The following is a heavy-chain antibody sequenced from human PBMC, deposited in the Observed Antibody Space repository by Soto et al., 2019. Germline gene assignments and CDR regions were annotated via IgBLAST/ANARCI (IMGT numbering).Heavy chain of an antibody. V-gene: IGHV4-39*01. CDR3: ARRCLVPAAETFFDY. CDR1: GGSISSSSYY. Sequence: PSETLSLTCTVSGGSISSSSYYWGWIRQPPGKGLEWIGSIYYSGSTYYNPSLKSRVTISVDTSKNQFSLKLSSVTAADTAVYYCARRCLVPAAETFFDYWGQGTLVTVSS. CDR2: IYYSGST. D-gene: IGHD2-2*01. J-gene: IGHJ4*02.